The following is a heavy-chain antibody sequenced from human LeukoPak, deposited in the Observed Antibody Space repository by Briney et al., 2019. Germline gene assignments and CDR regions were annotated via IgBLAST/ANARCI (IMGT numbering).Heavy chain of an antibody. CDR1: GFTFTSYD. D-gene: IGHD3-10*01. J-gene: IGHJ4*02. CDR3: ARGRRDSRQFDY. Sequence: ASVKVSCKDSGFTFTSYDINWVRQATGQGLEWMGWMNPNSGNTGYAQKFQDRVTMTRNTSISTAYMELSLLGSEDTAVYYCARGRRDSRQFDYWGQEALVTVSS. CDR2: MNPNSGNT. V-gene: IGHV1-8*01.